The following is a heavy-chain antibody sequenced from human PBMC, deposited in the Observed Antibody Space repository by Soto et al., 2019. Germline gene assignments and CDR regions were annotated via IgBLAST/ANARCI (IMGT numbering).Heavy chain of an antibody. J-gene: IGHJ4*02. D-gene: IGHD4-17*01. V-gene: IGHV2-5*02. CDR3: ARRLQHNGVRYYFDY. Sequence: QITLKESGPTLVHPTQTLTLTCTFSGFSLSTSGVGVGWIRQPPGKALEWLALIYWDDDKRYSASLQSRLAIIKDPSNNQVVLTMTNMDPVDTATYYCARRLQHNGVRYYFDYWGQGTLVAVSS. CDR2: IYWDDDK. CDR1: GFSLSTSGVG.